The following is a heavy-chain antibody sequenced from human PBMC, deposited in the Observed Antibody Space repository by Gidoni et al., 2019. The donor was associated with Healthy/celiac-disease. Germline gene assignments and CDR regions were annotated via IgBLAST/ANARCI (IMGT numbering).Heavy chain of an antibody. J-gene: IGHJ4*02. CDR1: GFIFSHYH. D-gene: IGHD2-8*01. Sequence: QVQLVESGGHLVKPGGSLRLSCAASGFIFSHYHLSWIRQAPGKGLEWVSYISSSGSTIYYADSVKGRFTITRDNAKNSLYLKMNSLRAEDTAVYYCARSGLMVYAIVGYNYFDYWGQGTLVTVSS. V-gene: IGHV3-11*01. CDR2: ISSSGSTI. CDR3: ARSGLMVYAIVGYNYFDY.